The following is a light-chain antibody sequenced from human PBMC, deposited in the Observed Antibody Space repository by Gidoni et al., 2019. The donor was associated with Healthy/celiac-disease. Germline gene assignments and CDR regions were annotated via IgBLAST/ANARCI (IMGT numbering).Light chain of an antibody. CDR1: QDISTY. V-gene: IGKV1-33*01. J-gene: IGKJ3*01. CDR2: DVS. Sequence: DIKMTQSPSTLSASVGDRVTITCQASQDISTYLNWYQQKPGKDPQLLIYDVSNLETWVPSRSSGSGSVTDFTFTISTLQPEAIATYYCQQYANLFGPGTKVDIK. CDR3: QQYANL.